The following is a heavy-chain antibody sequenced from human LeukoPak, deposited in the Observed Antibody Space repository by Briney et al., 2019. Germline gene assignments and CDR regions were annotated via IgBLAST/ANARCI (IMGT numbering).Heavy chain of an antibody. D-gene: IGHD2-2*01. Sequence: GGSLRLSCAASGFTFSSYAMSWVRQAPGKGLEWVSAISGSGGSTYYADSVKGRFTISRDNSKNTLYLQMNSLRAEDTAVYYCAKRAIVVVPAAINYFDYWGQGTLVTVSS. CDR2: ISGSGGST. CDR1: GFTFSSYA. CDR3: AKRAIVVVPAAINYFDY. J-gene: IGHJ4*02. V-gene: IGHV3-23*01.